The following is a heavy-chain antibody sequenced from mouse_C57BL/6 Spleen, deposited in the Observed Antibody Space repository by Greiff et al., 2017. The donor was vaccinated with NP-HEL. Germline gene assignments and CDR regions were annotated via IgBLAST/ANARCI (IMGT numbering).Heavy chain of an antibody. D-gene: IGHD3-2*02. J-gene: IGHJ3*01. CDR3: TRNTAQATPFAY. CDR2: IDPETGGT. V-gene: IGHV1-15*01. Sequence: QVHVKQSGAELVRPGASVTLSCKASGYTFTDYEMHWVKQTPVHGLEWIGAIDPETGGTAYNQKFEGKAILTADKSSSTAYMELRSLTSEDSAVYYCTRNTAQATPFAYWGQGTLVTVSA. CDR1: GYTFTDYE.